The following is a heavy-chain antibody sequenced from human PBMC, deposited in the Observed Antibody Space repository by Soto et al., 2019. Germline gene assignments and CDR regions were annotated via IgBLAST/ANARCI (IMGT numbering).Heavy chain of an antibody. V-gene: IGHV4-31*03. CDR2: IYYCVST. D-gene: IGHD2-2*01. J-gene: IGHJ3*02. CDR3: ASYQQSYAFDI. CDR1: GGSISSGGYY. Sequence: SETLSLTCTVSGGSISSGGYYWSWIRQHPWKGLELIGYIYYCVSTYYTPSLNSRVTISLDTSKNQFSLKLSSVTAADTAVYYCASYQQSYAFDIWGQGTMVTVSS.